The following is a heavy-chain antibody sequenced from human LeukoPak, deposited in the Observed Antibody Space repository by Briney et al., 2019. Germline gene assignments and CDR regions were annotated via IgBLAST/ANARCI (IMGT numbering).Heavy chain of an antibody. V-gene: IGHV1-46*01. J-gene: IGHJ3*02. CDR1: GYTFTGYY. Sequence: ASVKVSCKASGYTFTGYYMHWVRQAPGQGLEWMGIINPSGGSTSYAQKFQGRVTMTRDMSTSTVYMELSSLRSEDTAVYYCAIGGYDILTGYHDAFDIWGQGTMVTVSS. CDR3: AIGGYDILTGYHDAFDI. CDR2: INPSGGST. D-gene: IGHD3-9*01.